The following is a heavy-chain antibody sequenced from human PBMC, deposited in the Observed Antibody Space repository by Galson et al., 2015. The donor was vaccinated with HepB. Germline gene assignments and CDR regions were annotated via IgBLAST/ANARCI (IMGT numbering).Heavy chain of an antibody. V-gene: IGHV1-18*01. CDR1: GYTFTNYG. J-gene: IGHJ4*02. CDR2: ISGYNVNT. CDR3: ARARYSTSPPDY. D-gene: IGHD1-26*01. Sequence: SVKVSCKASGYTFTNYGINWVRQAPGQGLEWMGWISGYNVNTNYAQKLQDRVTVTTDTSTSTAYMELRSLRSDDTAVYYCARARYSTSPPDYWGQGTLVTVPS.